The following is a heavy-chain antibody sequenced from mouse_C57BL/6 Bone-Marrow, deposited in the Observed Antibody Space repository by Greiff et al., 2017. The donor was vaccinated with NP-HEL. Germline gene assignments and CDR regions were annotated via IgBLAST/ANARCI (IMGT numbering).Heavy chain of an antibody. D-gene: IGHD1-1*01. V-gene: IGHV1-55*01. CDR2: IYPGSGST. CDR1: GYTFTSYW. J-gene: IGHJ4*01. CDR3: ARGPVRSVEDYAMDY. Sequence: QVQLQQPGAELVKPGASVKMSCKASGYTFTSYWITWVKLRPGQGLEWIGDIYPGSGSTNYNEKFKSKATLTVDTSSSTAYMQLSSLTSEDSAVYYCARGPVRSVEDYAMDYWGQGTSVTVSS.